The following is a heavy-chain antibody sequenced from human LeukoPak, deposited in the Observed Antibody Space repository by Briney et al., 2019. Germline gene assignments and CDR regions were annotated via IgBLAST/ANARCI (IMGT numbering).Heavy chain of an antibody. CDR3: AKVGGYCSGGSCYTAEVGDY. D-gene: IGHD2-15*01. CDR1: GFTFSTYN. J-gene: IGHJ4*02. V-gene: IGHV3-7*01. CDR2: IKQDGSEK. Sequence: PGGSLRLSCAASGFTFSTYNMSWVRQAPGKGLEWVANIKQDGSEKYYVDSVKGRFTISRDNAKNSLYLQMNSLRAEDTAVYYCAKVGGYCSGGSCYTAEVGDYWGQGTLVTVSS.